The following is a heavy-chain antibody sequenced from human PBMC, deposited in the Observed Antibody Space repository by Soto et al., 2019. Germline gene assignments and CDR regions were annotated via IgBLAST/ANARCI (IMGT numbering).Heavy chain of an antibody. V-gene: IGHV4-31*03. J-gene: IGHJ4*02. CDR1: GGSISSGGYY. CDR3: ARAREDYVWGSYRESVYYFDY. D-gene: IGHD3-16*02. CDR2: IYYSGST. Sequence: SETLSLTCTVSGGSISSGGYYWSWIRQHPGKGLEWIGYIYYSGSTYYNPSLKSRVTISVDTSKNQFSLKLSSVTAADTAVYYCARAREDYVWGSYRESVYYFDYWGQGTLVTVS.